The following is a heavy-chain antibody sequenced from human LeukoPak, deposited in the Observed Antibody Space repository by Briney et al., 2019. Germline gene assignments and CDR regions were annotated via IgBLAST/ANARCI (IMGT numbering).Heavy chain of an antibody. D-gene: IGHD1-1*01. CDR3: ARDRLEEDETDYYYYMDV. Sequence: SQTLSLTCTVSGGSISSGDYYWSWIRQPPGKGLEWIGYIYYSGSTNYNPSLKSRVTISVDTSKNQYSLKLSSVTAADTAVYYCARDRLEEDETDYYYYMDVWGKGTTVTVSS. V-gene: IGHV4-61*08. CDR2: IYYSGST. J-gene: IGHJ6*03. CDR1: GGSISSGDYY.